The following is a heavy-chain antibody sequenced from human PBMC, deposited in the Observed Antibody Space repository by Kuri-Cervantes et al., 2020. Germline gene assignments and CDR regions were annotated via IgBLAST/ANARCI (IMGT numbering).Heavy chain of an antibody. D-gene: IGHD6-13*01. CDR2: INAGNGNT. Sequence: ASVKVSCKASGYTFTSYAMHWVRQAPGQRLEWMGWINAGNGNTKYSQKFQGRVTITRDTSASTAYMELSSLRSEDTAVYYCARDPPAAGIPGGAFDIWGQGTMVTVSS. V-gene: IGHV1-3*01. CDR3: ARDPPAAGIPGGAFDI. CDR1: GYTFTSYA. J-gene: IGHJ3*02.